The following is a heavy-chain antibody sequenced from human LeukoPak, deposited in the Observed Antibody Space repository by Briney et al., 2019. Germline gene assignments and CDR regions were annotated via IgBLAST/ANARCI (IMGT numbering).Heavy chain of an antibody. Sequence: EASVKVSCKVSGYTLTELSMHWVRQAPGKGLEWMGGFDPEDGETIYAQKFQGRVTMTEDTSTDTAYMELSSLRSEDTAVYYCAIGTFVWELRPLDYWGQGTLVTVSS. CDR1: GYTLTELS. J-gene: IGHJ4*02. CDR3: AIGTFVWELRPLDY. CDR2: FDPEDGET. V-gene: IGHV1-24*01. D-gene: IGHD1-26*01.